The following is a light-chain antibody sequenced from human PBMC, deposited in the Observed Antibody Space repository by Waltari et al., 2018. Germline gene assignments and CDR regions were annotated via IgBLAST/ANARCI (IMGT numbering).Light chain of an antibody. CDR2: GAS. V-gene: IGKV3-20*01. CDR1: QSVSSSY. Sequence: EIVLTQSPGTLSLSPGERATLSCRASQSVSSSYLACFQQTPGQAPRLLIWGASNRPTGIPDSFSGSGSGTDFTLTINRLEPEDFAVYFCQQYGTSPWTFGQGTKVEIK. CDR3: QQYGTSPWT. J-gene: IGKJ1*01.